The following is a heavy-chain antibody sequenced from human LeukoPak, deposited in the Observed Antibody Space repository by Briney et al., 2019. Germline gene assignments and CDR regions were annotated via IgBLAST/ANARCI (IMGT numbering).Heavy chain of an antibody. J-gene: IGHJ4*02. V-gene: IGHV3-23*01. Sequence: PGGSLRLSCAASGFTFRSYAMTWVRQAPGKGLEWVSSITGAAGCTYYADSVKGRFTISRDNSKNTLYLQMNSLRAEDTAVYYCAKEFPMIVVFHYWGQGTLVTVSS. D-gene: IGHD3-22*01. CDR1: GFTFRSYA. CDR3: AKEFPMIVVFHY. CDR2: ITGAAGCT.